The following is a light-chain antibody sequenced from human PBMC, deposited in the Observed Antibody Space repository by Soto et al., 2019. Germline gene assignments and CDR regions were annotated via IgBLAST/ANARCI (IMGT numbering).Light chain of an antibody. CDR1: QDISNY. J-gene: IGKJ3*01. Sequence: DIQMTQSPSSLSASVGDRVTITCQASQDISNYLNWYQQKPGKAPKLLIYDASNLETGDPSRFSGSGSLTDFTFTISTLHPEDLATYYYQQYDNLPLAFGPGTNVYIK. CDR2: DAS. V-gene: IGKV1-33*01. CDR3: QQYDNLPLA.